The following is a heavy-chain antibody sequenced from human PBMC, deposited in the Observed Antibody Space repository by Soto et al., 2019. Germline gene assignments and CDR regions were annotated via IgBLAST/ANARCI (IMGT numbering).Heavy chain of an antibody. CDR3: GKGRSGDVGVFY. CDR2: ISPNSGGT. J-gene: IGHJ4*02. Sequence: QVQLVQSGAKVKKSGASVKISCKASGYSFTGYYIHWVRQAPGQGFEWMGEISPNSGGTKYAQKFQGRVTMTRDTSITTVYMDLSNLSPDDTAVYYCGKGRSGDVGVFYWGQGTLVTVYS. V-gene: IGHV1-2*02. CDR1: GYSFTGYY. D-gene: IGHD1-26*01.